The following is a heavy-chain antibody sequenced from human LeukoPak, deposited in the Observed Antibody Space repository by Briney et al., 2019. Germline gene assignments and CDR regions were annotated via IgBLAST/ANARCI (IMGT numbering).Heavy chain of an antibody. D-gene: IGHD4-23*01. J-gene: IGHJ3*02. Sequence: ASVKVSCKASGYTFTSYYMHWVRQAPGQGLEWMGIINPSGGSTSYAKKFQGRVTMTRDTSTSTVYMELSSLRSEDTAVYYCARAVYGDKGGGAFDIWGQGAMVTVSS. V-gene: IGHV1-46*01. CDR1: GYTFTSYY. CDR3: ARAVYGDKGGGAFDI. CDR2: INPSGGST.